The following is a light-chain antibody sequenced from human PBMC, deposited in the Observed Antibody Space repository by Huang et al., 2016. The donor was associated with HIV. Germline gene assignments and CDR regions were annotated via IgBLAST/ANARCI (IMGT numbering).Light chain of an antibody. CDR1: QSVSSY. J-gene: IGKJ1*01. CDR3: QHRSNWPPWT. V-gene: IGKV3-11*01. Sequence: DIVLTQSPATLSLSPGQRATLSCRASQSVSSYLAWYQQKPDPAPRLVIYDATNRATGIPARFSGSGAGTDFTLTINSLEPEDSAVYYCQHRSNWPPWTFGQGTKVEIK. CDR2: DAT.